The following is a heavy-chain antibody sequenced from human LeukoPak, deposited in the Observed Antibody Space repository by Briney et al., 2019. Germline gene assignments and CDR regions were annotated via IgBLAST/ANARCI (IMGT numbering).Heavy chain of an antibody. D-gene: IGHD6-13*01. CDR3: ARDPRGGGHSSPRFDP. J-gene: IGHJ5*02. V-gene: IGHV3-21*01. CDR2: ISSSSSYI. CDR1: GFTFSSYS. Sequence: PGGSLRLSCAASGFTFSSYSMNWVRQAPGKGLEWVSSISSSSSYIYYADSVKGRFTISRDNAKNSLYLQMNSLRAEDTAVYYCARDPRGGGHSSPRFDPWGQGTLVTVSS.